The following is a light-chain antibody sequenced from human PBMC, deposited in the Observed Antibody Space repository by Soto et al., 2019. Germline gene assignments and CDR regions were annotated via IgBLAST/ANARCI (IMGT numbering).Light chain of an antibody. J-gene: IGKJ5*01. CDR3: QQRQYWPPIT. Sequence: EIVLTQSPATLSLSPGERATLSCRASQNINSYLAWYQQKPGQAPRLLIYATSNRATGIPARFSGSGSGTDFTLSISSLEPEDFAVYYCQQRQYWPPITFGQGTRLEIK. CDR1: QNINSY. V-gene: IGKV3-11*01. CDR2: ATS.